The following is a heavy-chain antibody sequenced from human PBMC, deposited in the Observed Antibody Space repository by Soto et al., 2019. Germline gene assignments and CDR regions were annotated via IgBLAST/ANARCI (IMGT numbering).Heavy chain of an antibody. CDR3: ARRSSSWRNWFDP. CDR1: GYSFTSYW. J-gene: IGHJ5*02. CDR2: IYPGDSDT. V-gene: IGHV5-51*01. Sequence: GESLKISCKGSGYSFTSYWIGWVRQMPGKGLEWVGIIYPGDSDTRYSPSFQGQVTISADKSISTAYLQWSSLKASDTAMYYCARRSSSWRNWFDPWGQGTLVTVSS. D-gene: IGHD6-13*01.